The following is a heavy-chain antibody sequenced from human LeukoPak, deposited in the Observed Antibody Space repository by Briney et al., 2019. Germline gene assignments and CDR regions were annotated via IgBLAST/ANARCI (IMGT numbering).Heavy chain of an antibody. CDR2: ISSSSSYI. D-gene: IGHD3-10*01. CDR3: AKYGWGNYFDY. V-gene: IGHV3-21*04. J-gene: IGHJ4*02. CDR1: GFTFNSYS. Sequence: GGSLRLSCAASGFTFNSYSMNWVRQAPGKGLEWVSSISSSSSYIYYADSVKGRFTISRDNSKNTLYLQMNSLRAEDTAVYYCAKYGWGNYFDYWGQGTLVTVSS.